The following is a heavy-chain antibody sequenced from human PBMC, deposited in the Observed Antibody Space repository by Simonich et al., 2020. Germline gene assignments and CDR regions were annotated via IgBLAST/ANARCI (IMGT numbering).Heavy chain of an antibody. CDR2: FRWNSGSI. V-gene: IGHV3-9*01. Sequence: EVQLVESGGGLVQPGRSLRLSCAASGFTFDDYAMHWVRQAPGKGLEWVQGFRWNSGSIGYADSVKGRFTISRDNAKNSLYLQMNSLRAEDTALYYCAKDMGYCSGGSCYYFDYWGQGTLVTVSS. CDR1: GFTFDDYA. CDR3: AKDMGYCSGGSCYYFDY. D-gene: IGHD2-15*01. J-gene: IGHJ4*02.